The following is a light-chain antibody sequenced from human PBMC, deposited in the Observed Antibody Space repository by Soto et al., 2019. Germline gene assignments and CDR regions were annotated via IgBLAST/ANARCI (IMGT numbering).Light chain of an antibody. CDR3: QQYKSYKYT. V-gene: IGKV1-5*03. Sequence: DIQMTQSPSTLSASVGDRFTITCRASQSLSSWLAWYQQKTVKAPKLLIYQASSLEGGISSRFSGSGSETEFTLTINSLQHEDCATYDCQQYKSYKYTFVQVTKLEIK. CDR1: QSLSSW. CDR2: QAS. J-gene: IGKJ2*01.